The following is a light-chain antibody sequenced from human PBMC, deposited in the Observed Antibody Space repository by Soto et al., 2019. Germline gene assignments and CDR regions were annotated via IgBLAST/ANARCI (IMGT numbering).Light chain of an antibody. V-gene: IGKV3-15*01. J-gene: IGKJ4*01. CDR2: GAS. CDR3: HQYNQWPLI. Sequence: ETVMTQSPATLYVSPGERATLSCAAAQSGTSYLDWYQQKPCQAPRLLIRGASARATGIQARFSGSGSRTEFTLTISRLQSEDFAVYYCHQYNQWPLIFGGGTKVEI. CDR1: QSGTSY.